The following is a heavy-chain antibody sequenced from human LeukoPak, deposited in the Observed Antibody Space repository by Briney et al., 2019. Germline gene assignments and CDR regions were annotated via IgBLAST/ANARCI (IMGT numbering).Heavy chain of an antibody. CDR1: GFTFSRYN. V-gene: IGHV3-21*04. CDR3: AGSPTTVTTSSAFDI. J-gene: IGHJ3*02. Sequence: PGGSLRLSCATSGFTFSRYNMNWVRQAPGKGLEWVSSITSSSIYKYYADSMKGRFTISRDNAKNSLYLQMNSLRAEDTAVYYCAGSPTTVTTSSAFDIWGQGTMVTVSS. D-gene: IGHD4-17*01. CDR2: ITSSSIYK.